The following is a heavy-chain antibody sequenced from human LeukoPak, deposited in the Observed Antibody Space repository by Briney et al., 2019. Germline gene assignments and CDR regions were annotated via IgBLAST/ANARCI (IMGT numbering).Heavy chain of an antibody. D-gene: IGHD4/OR15-4a*01. CDR2: INHSGRT. V-gene: IGHV4-34*01. Sequence: SETLSLTCAVYGGSFSGYYWSWIRQPPGKGLEWIGEINHSGRTNYNPSLKSRVTISVDTSKNQFSLRLSSVTAADTAVYYCARQNYGAAPLRYWGQGTLVTVSS. CDR3: ARQNYGAAPLRY. CDR1: GGSFSGYY. J-gene: IGHJ4*02.